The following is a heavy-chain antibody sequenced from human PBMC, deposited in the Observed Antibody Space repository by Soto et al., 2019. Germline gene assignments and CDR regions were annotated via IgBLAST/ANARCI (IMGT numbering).Heavy chain of an antibody. V-gene: IGHV3-23*01. CDR3: AKDKGMTTVTYYYYYYMDV. D-gene: IGHD4-4*01. J-gene: IGHJ6*03. Sequence: GGSLRLSCAASGFTFSSYAMSWVRQAPGKGLEWVSAISGSGGSTYYADSVKGRFTISRDNSKNTLYLQMNSLRAEDTAVYYCAKDKGMTTVTYYYYYYMDVWGKGTTVTVSS. CDR1: GFTFSSYA. CDR2: ISGSGGST.